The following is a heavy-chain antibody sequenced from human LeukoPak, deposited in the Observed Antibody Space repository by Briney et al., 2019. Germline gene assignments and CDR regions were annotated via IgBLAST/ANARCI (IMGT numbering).Heavy chain of an antibody. J-gene: IGHJ4*02. D-gene: IGHD3-10*01. CDR1: GYTFTSYY. CDR3: ARETPTVWFGELREDY. CDR2: INPSGGST. V-gene: IGHV1-46*01. Sequence: ASVKVSCKASGYTFTSYYVHWVRQAPGQGLEWMGIINPSGGSTSYAQKFQGRVTMTRDTSTSTVYMELSSLRSEDTAVYYCARETPTVWFGELREDYWGQGTLVTVSS.